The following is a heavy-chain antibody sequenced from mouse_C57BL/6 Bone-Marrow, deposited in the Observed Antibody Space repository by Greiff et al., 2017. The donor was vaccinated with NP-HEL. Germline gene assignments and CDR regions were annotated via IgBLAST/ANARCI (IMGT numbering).Heavy chain of an antibody. J-gene: IGHJ4*01. CDR3: TSPIYYGKGAMDY. D-gene: IGHD2-1*01. CDR1: GFTFSSYA. V-gene: IGHV5-9-1*02. Sequence: DVMLVESGEGLVKPGGSLKLSCAASGFTFSSYAMSWVRQTPEKRLEWVAYISSGGDYIYYADTVKGRFTISRDNARNTLYLQISSLESEDTAMYYCTSPIYYGKGAMDYWGQGTSVTVSS. CDR2: ISSGGDYI.